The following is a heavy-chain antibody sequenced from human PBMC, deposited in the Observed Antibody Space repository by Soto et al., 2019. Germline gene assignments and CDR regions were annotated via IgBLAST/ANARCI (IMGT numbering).Heavy chain of an antibody. D-gene: IGHD6-19*01. Sequence: QVQLVQSGAEVKKPGASVKVSCKASGYTFTSYAMHWVRQAPGQRLEWMGWINAGNGNTKYSQKFQGRVTITRDTSASTAYMELSSLRSEDTAVYYCARSHPHYTGYSSGWYGGIIHYWGQGTLVTVSS. CDR3: ARSHPHYTGYSSGWYGGIIHY. CDR1: GYTFTSYA. J-gene: IGHJ4*02. V-gene: IGHV1-3*01. CDR2: INAGNGNT.